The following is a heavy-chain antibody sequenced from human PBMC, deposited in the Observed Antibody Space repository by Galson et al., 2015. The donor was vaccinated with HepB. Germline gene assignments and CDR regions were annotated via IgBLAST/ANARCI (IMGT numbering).Heavy chain of an antibody. CDR3: ARDWVEMTAFDI. Sequence: SLRLSCAASGFTFSSYAMHWVRQAPGKGLEWVAVISYDGSNKYYADSVKGRFTISRDNSKNTLYLQMNSLRAEDTAVYYCARDWVEMTAFDIWGQGTMVTVSS. CDR2: ISYDGSNK. CDR1: GFTFSSYA. V-gene: IGHV3-30-3*01. D-gene: IGHD5-24*01. J-gene: IGHJ3*02.